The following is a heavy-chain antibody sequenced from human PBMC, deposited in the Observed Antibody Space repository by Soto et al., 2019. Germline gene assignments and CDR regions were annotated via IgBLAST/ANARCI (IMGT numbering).Heavy chain of an antibody. CDR2: INPNSGGT. CDR3: ARSLTEGYCTITGCYTRPLYGMDV. V-gene: IGHV1-2*02. D-gene: IGHD2-2*02. CDR1: GYTFSGYY. J-gene: IGHJ6*02. Sequence: GASVKVSCKASGYTFSGYYIHWLRQAPGQGLEWMGWINPNSGGTNYAQKFQGRVTVTRDTPTSTAYMELSRPTSDDTAVYYCARSLTEGYCTITGCYTRPLYGMDVWGQGTTVT.